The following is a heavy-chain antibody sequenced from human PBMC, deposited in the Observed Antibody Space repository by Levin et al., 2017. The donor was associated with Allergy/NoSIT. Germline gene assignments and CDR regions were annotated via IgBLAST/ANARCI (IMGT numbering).Heavy chain of an antibody. CDR1: GFTFSSYA. D-gene: IGHD3-10*01. Sequence: GESLKISCAASGFTFSSYAMSWVRQAPGKGLEWVSGTSGSGGTTYYADSVEGRFTISRDNSKSTLYLQLNSLRADDTAIYYCTKDRRYYGSGSDKDAFDIWGQGTMVTVSS. J-gene: IGHJ3*02. CDR3: TKDRRYYGSGSDKDAFDI. CDR2: TSGSGGTT. V-gene: IGHV3-23*01.